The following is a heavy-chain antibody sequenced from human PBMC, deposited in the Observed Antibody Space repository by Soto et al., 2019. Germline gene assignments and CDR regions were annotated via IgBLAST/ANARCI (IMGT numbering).Heavy chain of an antibody. J-gene: IGHJ4*02. CDR2: ISAYNGNT. V-gene: IGHV1-18*04. CDR1: GYTFTSYG. D-gene: IGHD3-9*01. CDR3: AREHYDILTGYYRPDY. Sequence: ASVKVSCKASGYTFTSYGISWVRQAPGQGLEWMGWISAYNGNTNYAQKLQGRVTMTTDTSTSTAYMELRSLRSDDTAVYYCAREHYDILTGYYRPDYWGQGTLVTVSS.